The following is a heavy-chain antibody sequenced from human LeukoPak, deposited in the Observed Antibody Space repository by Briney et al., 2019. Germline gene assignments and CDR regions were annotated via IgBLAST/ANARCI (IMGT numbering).Heavy chain of an antibody. CDR2: ISGSGGST. Sequence: GGSLRLSCAASGFTFSSFAMTWVRQAPGKGLEWVSTISGSGGSTYYADSVKGRFTISRDNSKNTLYLQMNSLRAEDTAVYYCAKDLAYYYDSSGYRYFDYWGQGTLVTVSS. V-gene: IGHV3-23*01. CDR3: AKDLAYYYDSSGYRYFDY. D-gene: IGHD3-22*01. J-gene: IGHJ4*02. CDR1: GFTFSSFA.